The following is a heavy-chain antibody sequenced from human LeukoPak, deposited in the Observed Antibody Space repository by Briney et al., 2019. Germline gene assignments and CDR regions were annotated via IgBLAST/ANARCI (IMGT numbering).Heavy chain of an antibody. V-gene: IGHV4-39*01. J-gene: IGHJ3*02. CDR2: IYYSGST. Sequence: SETLSLTCTVSGGSISSSGYYRGWIRQPPGKGLEWIGSIYYSGSTYYNPSLKSRVTISVDTSKNQFSLKLSSVTAADTAVYYCARQYVVVVADPGDAFDIWGQGTMVTVSS. CDR3: ARQYVVVVADPGDAFDI. D-gene: IGHD2-21*01. CDR1: GGSISSSGYY.